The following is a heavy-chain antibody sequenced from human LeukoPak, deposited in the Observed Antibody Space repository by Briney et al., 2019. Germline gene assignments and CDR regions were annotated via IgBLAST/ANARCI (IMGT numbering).Heavy chain of an antibody. CDR1: GFTFNSHA. CDR2: IDISGGST. CDR3: ARASGPFDY. Sequence: GGSLRLSCAVSGFTFNSHAMCWVRQAPGKGLEWVSSIDISGGSTYYADSVKGRFTISRDNSKNTLYLQMNSLRAEDTAVYSCARASGPFDYWGQGTLVTVSS. J-gene: IGHJ4*02. V-gene: IGHV3-23*01. D-gene: IGHD3-10*01.